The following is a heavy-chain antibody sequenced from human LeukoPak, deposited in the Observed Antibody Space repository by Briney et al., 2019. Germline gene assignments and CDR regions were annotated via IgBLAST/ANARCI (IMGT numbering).Heavy chain of an antibody. V-gene: IGHV4-34*01. J-gene: IGHJ4*02. CDR2: INHSGNA. CDR1: GGSFSGYY. D-gene: IGHD4-17*01. CDR3: ARGQGTVTTH. Sequence: SETLSLTCAVSGGSFSGYYWTWIRQPPGKGLEWIGEINHSGNADYNPSLKSRVTISLDMSENHFSLKLTSVTAADTAVYYCARGQGTVTTHWGQGTLVTVSS.